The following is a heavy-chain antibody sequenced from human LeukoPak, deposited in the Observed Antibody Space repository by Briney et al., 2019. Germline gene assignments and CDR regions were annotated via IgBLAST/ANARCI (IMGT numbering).Heavy chain of an antibody. CDR3: ANSRYDSSGYYGIIGY. CDR2: ISSSGTYI. Sequence: GGSLRLSCAASGFTFISHSMNWVRQAPGKGLEWVSTISSSGTYIYYADSVKGRFTISRDNAKNSLYLQMNSLRAEDTAVYYCANSRYDSSGYYGIIGYWGQGTLVTVSS. J-gene: IGHJ4*02. D-gene: IGHD3-22*01. CDR1: GFTFISHS. V-gene: IGHV3-21*01.